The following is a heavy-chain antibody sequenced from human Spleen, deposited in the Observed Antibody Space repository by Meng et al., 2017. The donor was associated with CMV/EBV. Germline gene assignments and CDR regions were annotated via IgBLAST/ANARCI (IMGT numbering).Heavy chain of an antibody. J-gene: IGHJ4*02. CDR3: AKSRDGGSASGFDY. D-gene: IGHD1-26*01. CDR2: IYPGDSDN. Sequence: GGLLRLSCKAFGYTFTSHWIGWVRQMPGKGLEWMGMIYPGDSDNRYNPPFEGQVTISADKSMNTAYLQWGSLRASDTAIYHCAKSRDGGSASGFDYWGRGSLVTVSS. V-gene: IGHV5-51*01. CDR1: GYTFTSHW.